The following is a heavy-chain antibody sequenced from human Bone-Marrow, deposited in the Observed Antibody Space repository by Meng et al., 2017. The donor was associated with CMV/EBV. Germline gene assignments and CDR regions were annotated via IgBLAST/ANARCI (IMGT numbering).Heavy chain of an antibody. D-gene: IGHD6-19*01. Sequence: GGSLRLSCAASGFTFSSYGMHWVRQAPGKELEWVAFIRYDGSNKYYADSVKGRFTISRDNSKNTLYLQMNSLRAEDTAVYYCAKDRGGSGWYVDAFDIWGQGTMVTFSS. CDR2: IRYDGSNK. CDR3: AKDRGGSGWYVDAFDI. V-gene: IGHV3-30*02. CDR1: GFTFSSYG. J-gene: IGHJ3*02.